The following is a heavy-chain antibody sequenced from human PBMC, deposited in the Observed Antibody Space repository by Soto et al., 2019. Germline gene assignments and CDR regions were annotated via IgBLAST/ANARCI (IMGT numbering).Heavy chain of an antibody. Sequence: ASVKVSCKASGGTFSSYAISWVRQAPGQGLEWMGGIIPIFGIANYAQKFQGRVTITADESTSTAYMELSSLRSENRAFFCCGRAGYYDFLTDYSYVRDVWAQGPTVPVSS. CDR3: GRAGYYDFLTDYSYVRDV. CDR1: GGTFSSYA. CDR2: IIPIFGIA. D-gene: IGHD3-9*01. J-gene: IGHJ6*02. V-gene: IGHV1-69*13.